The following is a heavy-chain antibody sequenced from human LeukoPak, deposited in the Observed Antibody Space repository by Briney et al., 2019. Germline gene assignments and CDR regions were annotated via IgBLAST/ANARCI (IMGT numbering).Heavy chain of an antibody. CDR1: GGSISSYY. Sequence: SETLSLTCTVSGGSISSYYWSWIRQPPGKGLEWIGYIYYSGSTNYNPSLKSRVTISVDTSKNQFSLKLSSVTAADTAVYYCARGRYSYGFDYWGQEPWSPSPQ. CDR3: ARGRYSYGFDY. V-gene: IGHV4-59*01. CDR2: IYYSGST. J-gene: IGHJ4*01. D-gene: IGHD5-18*01.